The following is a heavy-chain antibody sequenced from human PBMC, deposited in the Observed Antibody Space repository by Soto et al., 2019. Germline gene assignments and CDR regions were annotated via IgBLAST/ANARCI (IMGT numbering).Heavy chain of an antibody. CDR2: IDPSDSYT. D-gene: IGHD6-19*01. CDR3: ARHLFGYSSGWYIYAFDI. Sequence: PGESLKISCKGSGYSFTSYWISWVRQMPGKGLEWMGRIDPSDSYTNYSPSFQGHVTISADKSISTAYLQWSSLKASDTAMYYCARHLFGYSSGWYIYAFDIWGQGTMVTVSS. CDR1: GYSFTSYW. J-gene: IGHJ3*02. V-gene: IGHV5-10-1*01.